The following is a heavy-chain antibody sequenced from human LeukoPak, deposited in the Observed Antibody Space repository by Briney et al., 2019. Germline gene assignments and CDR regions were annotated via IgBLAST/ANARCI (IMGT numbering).Heavy chain of an antibody. Sequence: GSPRTSSAASGFPFSSYSMWMGRQAPGEGVGLVSAIGGSGGSTYYADSVKGRFTISRDNAKNTLYLQMNSLRAEDTAVYYCARGGLFAYYFDYWGQGTLVTVSS. CDR3: ARGGLFAYYFDY. CDR2: IGGSGGST. CDR1: GFPFSSYS. D-gene: IGHD3-10*02. J-gene: IGHJ4*02. V-gene: IGHV3-23*01.